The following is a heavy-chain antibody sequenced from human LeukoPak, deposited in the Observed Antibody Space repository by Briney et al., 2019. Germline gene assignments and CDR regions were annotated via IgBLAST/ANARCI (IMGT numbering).Heavy chain of an antibody. CDR1: GYTFSTYR. CDR3: ARGSSGWSFDY. CDR2: ISVYNGNT. Sequence: ASVQVSCHASGYTFSTYRIIWVRQAPGQGLEWMGWISVYNGNTNYAQKLQGRVTMTTDTSTSTAYMELRSLRSDDTALYYCARGSSGWSFDYWGQGTLVTVSS. V-gene: IGHV1-18*01. D-gene: IGHD6-13*01. J-gene: IGHJ4*02.